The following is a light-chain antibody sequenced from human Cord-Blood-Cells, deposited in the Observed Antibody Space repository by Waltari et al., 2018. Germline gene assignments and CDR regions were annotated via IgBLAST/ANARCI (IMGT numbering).Light chain of an antibody. CDR3: SSYAGSNNFYV. CDR1: SRHVRGFNY. CDR2: EVR. V-gene: IGLV2-8*01. Sequence: QSALTQPPSASGSPGQSVTTPCTGTSRHVRGFNYASCYQHHPGKAPNLIINEVRKRPSGVPDRFSGSKSGNTASLTVSGLQAEDEADYYCSSYAGSNNFYVFGTGTKVTVL. J-gene: IGLJ1*01.